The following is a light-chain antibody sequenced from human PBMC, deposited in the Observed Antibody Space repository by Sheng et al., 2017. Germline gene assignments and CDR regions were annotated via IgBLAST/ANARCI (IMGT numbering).Light chain of an antibody. Sequence: DIQMTQSPSTLSASVGDRVTITCRASQSVSSWLAWYQQKPGKAPKLLIYKASSLESGVPSRFSGSGSGTEFTLTISSLQPDDFATYYCLQYSDDWSFGQGTKVE. CDR1: QSVSSW. CDR3: LQYSDDWS. CDR2: KAS. J-gene: IGKJ1*01. V-gene: IGKV1-5*03.